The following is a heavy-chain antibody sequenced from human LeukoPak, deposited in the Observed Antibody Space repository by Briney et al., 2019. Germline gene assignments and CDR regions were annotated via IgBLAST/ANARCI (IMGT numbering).Heavy chain of an antibody. V-gene: IGHV4-61*01. CDR2: IFYSGST. CDR3: ARTPRCSGGSCYWDFDY. D-gene: IGHD2-15*01. CDR1: GGSVSSGSYY. Sequence: SETLSLTCTVSGGSVSSGSYYWSWIRQPPGKGLEWIGYIFYSGSTTYNPFLKSRVTISVDTSKNQFSLKLSSVTAADTAVYYCARTPRCSGGSCYWDFDYWGQGTLVTVSS. J-gene: IGHJ4*02.